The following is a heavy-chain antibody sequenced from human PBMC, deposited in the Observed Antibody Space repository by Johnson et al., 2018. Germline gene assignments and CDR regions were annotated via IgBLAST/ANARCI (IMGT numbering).Heavy chain of an antibody. V-gene: IGHV3-30-3*01. CDR2: ISYDGSNR. J-gene: IGHJ4*02. CDR3: ARCGYGSGASCYYFDY. D-gene: IGHD2-15*01. Sequence: QVQLVESGGGVVQPGRSLRLSCAASGFTFSSYAMHWVRRAPGKGLDWVAVISYDGSNRYFADSVRGRFTISRDNSKNPLYLQMNSLRAEDTAVYYCARCGYGSGASCYYFDYWGQGTLVTVSS. CDR1: GFTFSSYA.